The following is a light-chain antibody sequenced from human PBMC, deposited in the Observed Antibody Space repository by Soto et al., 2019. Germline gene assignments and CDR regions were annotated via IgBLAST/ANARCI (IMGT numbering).Light chain of an antibody. CDR2: EVR. CDR3: SAYTARSTLV. CDR1: MRDVGAYNL. V-gene: IGLV2-14*01. J-gene: IGLJ3*02. Sequence: QSALTQPASVSGSAGQSITISCSGTMRDVGAYNLVSWYQQHPGTAPKLIIYEVRNRPSGISSRFSGSRSGNTASLTISGLQPEDECYYYCSAYTARSTLVFGGGTKLTVL.